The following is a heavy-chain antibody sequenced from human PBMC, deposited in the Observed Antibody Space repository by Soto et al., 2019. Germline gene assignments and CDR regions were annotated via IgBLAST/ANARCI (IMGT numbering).Heavy chain of an antibody. Sequence: QVQLVQSGAEVKKPGASVKVSCKASGYTFTSYAMHWVRQAPGQRLDWRGWINASNGHTKYSQKFQGRVTITRDTAASTAYMELSSLRSEDTAVYCFAGDFEVAEGMDVWGQGNTVTVSS. J-gene: IGHJ6*02. CDR1: GYTFTSYA. CDR3: AGDFEVAEGMDV. CDR2: INASNGHT. V-gene: IGHV1-3*01. D-gene: IGHD2-15*01.